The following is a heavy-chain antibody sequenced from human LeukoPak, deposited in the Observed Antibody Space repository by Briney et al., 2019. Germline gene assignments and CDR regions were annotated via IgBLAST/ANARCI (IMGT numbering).Heavy chain of an antibody. D-gene: IGHD6-13*01. J-gene: IGHJ4*02. V-gene: IGHV3-23*01. Sequence: PGGSLRLSCAASGFTFSSYAMSWVRQAPGKGLEWVSAISGSGGSTYYADSVKGRLTISRDNSKNTLYLQMNSLRAEDTAVYYCAKDIKQQLVLGYWGQGTLVTVSS. CDR1: GFTFSSYA. CDR2: ISGSGGST. CDR3: AKDIKQQLVLGY.